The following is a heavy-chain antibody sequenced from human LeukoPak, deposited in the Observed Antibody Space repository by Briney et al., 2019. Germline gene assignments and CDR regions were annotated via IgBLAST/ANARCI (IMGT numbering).Heavy chain of an antibody. Sequence: ASVKVSCKASGYTFTSYYMHWVRQARGQGLEWMGIINPSGGSTSYAQKFQGRVTMTRDTSTSTVYMELSSLRSEDTAVYYCARAGITILGVVNNWFDPWGQGTLVTVSS. CDR1: GYTFTSYY. CDR3: ARAGITILGVVNNWFDP. J-gene: IGHJ5*02. V-gene: IGHV1-46*03. CDR2: INPSGGST. D-gene: IGHD3-3*01.